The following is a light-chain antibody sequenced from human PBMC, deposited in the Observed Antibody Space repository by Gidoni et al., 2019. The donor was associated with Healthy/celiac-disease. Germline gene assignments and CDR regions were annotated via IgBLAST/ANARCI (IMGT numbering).Light chain of an antibody. J-gene: IGKJ4*01. CDR2: GAS. CDR1: QSVSSSY. Sequence: EIVLTQSPGTRSLSPGERATLSCRASQSVSSSYLAWYQQKPGQAPRLLIYGASSRATGIPHRFRGSGSGTDFTLTISRLEPEDFAVYYWQQYGSPLTFGGGTKVEIK. CDR3: QQYGSPLT. V-gene: IGKV3-20*01.